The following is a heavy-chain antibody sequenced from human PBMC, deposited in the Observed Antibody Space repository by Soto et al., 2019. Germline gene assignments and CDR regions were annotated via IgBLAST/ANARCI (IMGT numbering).Heavy chain of an antibody. J-gene: IGHJ6*02. CDR2: ISFDGSNK. V-gene: IGHV3-30-3*02. CDR3: VKLPGAMVGVDYIDPLYGGELMSDVDV. D-gene: IGHD5-18*01. Sequence: QMQLVESGGGVVQPGRSLRLSCAASGFTFSYYPMHWVRQAPGKGLEWVAVISFDGSNKYYADSVKGRFTISKDNSKNSLYLEMNSLRGEDKAVYYCVKLPGAMVGVDYIDPLYGGELMSDVDVWGQGTTVTVSS. CDR1: GFTFSYYP.